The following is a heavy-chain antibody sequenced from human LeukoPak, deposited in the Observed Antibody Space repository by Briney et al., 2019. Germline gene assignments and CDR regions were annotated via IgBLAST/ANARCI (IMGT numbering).Heavy chain of an antibody. CDR3: ARGRPNYDFWSGYIGLGIPDY. Sequence: GGPVTLFGAASGFTCNSYWMLWLRPAPGKELVGVSRINSDESNTRYADSVKDRITISRDNAQHTLYLQMNSVRAEDTAVYYCARGRPNYDFWSGYIGLGIPDYCGEGAPVSLSS. D-gene: IGHD3-3*01. V-gene: IGHV3-74*01. CDR1: GFTCNSYW. CDR2: INSDESNT. J-gene: IGHJ4*02.